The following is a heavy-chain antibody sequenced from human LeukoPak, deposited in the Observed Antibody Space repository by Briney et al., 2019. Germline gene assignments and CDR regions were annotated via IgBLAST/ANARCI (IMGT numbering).Heavy chain of an antibody. CDR2: IYSGGST. V-gene: IGHV3-53*01. D-gene: IGHD6-19*01. CDR1: EFSVGSNY. J-gene: IGHJ4*02. CDR3: AKSIAVAFYS. Sequence: GGSLRLSCAASEFSVGSNYMSWVRQAPGKGLEWVSLIYSGGSTNYADSVKGRFTISRDNSKNTLYLQMNSLRAEDTAVYYCAKSIAVAFYSWGQGTLVTVSS.